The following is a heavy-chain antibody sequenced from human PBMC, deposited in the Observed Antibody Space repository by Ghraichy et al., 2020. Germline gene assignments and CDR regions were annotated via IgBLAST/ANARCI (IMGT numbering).Heavy chain of an antibody. CDR1: GFTFSKFD. CDR3: VPRVGLSRAQNSHFFDH. Sequence: GGSLRLSCSASGFTFSKFDMTWVRQAPGKGLEYVSAIATNGGTTYYADSVKGRFTISRDNSKNTLYLQVSSLGPEDTAVYYCVPRVGLSRAQNSHFFDHWGQGTLVTVSS. CDR2: IATNGGTT. D-gene: IGHD1-26*01. J-gene: IGHJ4*02. V-gene: IGHV3-64D*06.